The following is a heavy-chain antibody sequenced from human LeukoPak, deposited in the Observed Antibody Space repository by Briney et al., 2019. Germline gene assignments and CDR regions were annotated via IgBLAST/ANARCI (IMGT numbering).Heavy chain of an antibody. CDR3: ARVRYYYDGIGNYPYYFDL. J-gene: IGHJ4*02. CDR1: GGSISTYY. CDR2: SYSSGST. V-gene: IGHV4-4*07. Sequence: PSETLSLTCTVSGGSISTYYWRWIRQPAGKGLEWIGRSYSSGSTNYNPSLQSRITMSVDTSKNQFSLRLTSVTAADTAVYYRARVRYYYDGIGNYPYYFDLWGQGTLVTVSS. D-gene: IGHD3-22*01.